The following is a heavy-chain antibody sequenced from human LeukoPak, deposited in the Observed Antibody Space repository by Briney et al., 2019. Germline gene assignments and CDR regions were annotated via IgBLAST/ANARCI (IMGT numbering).Heavy chain of an antibody. V-gene: IGHV3-53*01. Sequence: EGSLRLSCAASGFTISSNYMSWVRQAPGKGLEWVSVIYSGGSTYYADSVKGRFTISRDNSKNTLYLQMNSLRAEDTAVYYCAGDKGEGDDSSSWLVGYYYYGMDVWGQGTTVTVSS. J-gene: IGHJ6*02. CDR1: GFTISSNY. D-gene: IGHD6-13*01. CDR3: AGDKGEGDDSSSWLVGYYYYGMDV. CDR2: IYSGGST.